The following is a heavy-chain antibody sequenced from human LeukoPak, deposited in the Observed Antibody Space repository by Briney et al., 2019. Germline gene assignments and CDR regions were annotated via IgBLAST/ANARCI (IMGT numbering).Heavy chain of an antibody. D-gene: IGHD6-13*01. CDR1: GFTFSDYA. J-gene: IGHJ6*03. Sequence: GGSLRLSCTASGFTFSDYAMTWFRQAPGKGLEWVGFIRSKAFGGTAEYAASVKGRFTISRDDSKSIAYLQMTSLKTEDTAVYYCSVRSGSWDTGHFYYYYYMDVWGKGTTVTVSS. CDR3: SVRSGSWDTGHFYYYYYMDV. CDR2: IRSKAFGGTA. V-gene: IGHV3-49*03.